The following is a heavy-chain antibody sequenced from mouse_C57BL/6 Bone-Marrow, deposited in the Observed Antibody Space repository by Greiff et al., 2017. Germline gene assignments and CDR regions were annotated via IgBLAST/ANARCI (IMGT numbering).Heavy chain of an antibody. J-gene: IGHJ3*01. V-gene: IGHV14-4*01. CDR3: TCGVFAY. CDR2: IDPENSAT. CDR1: GFNINDDY. Sequence: EVQLQESGAELVRPGASLTLSCTASGFNINDDYMHWVKQRPEQGLEWIGWIDPENSATEYASQFQGKATITADTSSNTSYLQPSSLTSEDTAAYYGTCGVFAYWCQGTLVTVSA.